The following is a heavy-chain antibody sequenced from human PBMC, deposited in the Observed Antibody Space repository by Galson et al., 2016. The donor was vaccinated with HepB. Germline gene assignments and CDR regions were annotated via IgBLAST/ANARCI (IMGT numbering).Heavy chain of an antibody. CDR2: IYYSGST. V-gene: IGHV4-59*01. Sequence: LTCTVSGGSISSDYWTWIRQPPGKGLEWIGYIYYSGSTTYNPSLKSRVTMSVDTSKKQFSLRLTSVTAADTAVYYCARARPEGYSSGYGMDVWGQGTTVTVSS. J-gene: IGHJ6*02. CDR1: GGSISSDY. CDR3: ARARPEGYSSGYGMDV. D-gene: IGHD5-18*01.